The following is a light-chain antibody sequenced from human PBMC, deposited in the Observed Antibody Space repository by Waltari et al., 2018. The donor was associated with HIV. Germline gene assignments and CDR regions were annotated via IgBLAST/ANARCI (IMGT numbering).Light chain of an antibody. Sequence: QSVLTQPPSASGTPGQRVTISCSGSSSNIGRNFVSWYQQLPGTAPKLLIYGNNQRPSGVPDRFSGSKSGTSASLAISGLRSEDEAAYYCAAWDDSRVVFGGGTKLTVL. J-gene: IGLJ2*01. CDR1: SSNIGRNF. V-gene: IGLV1-47*01. CDR3: AAWDDSRVV. CDR2: GNN.